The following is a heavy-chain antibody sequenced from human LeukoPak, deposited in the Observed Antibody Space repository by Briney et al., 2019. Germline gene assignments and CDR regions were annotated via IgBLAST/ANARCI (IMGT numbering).Heavy chain of an antibody. Sequence: ASVKVSCRASGFSFTGSVIQWVRQARGQRLEWIGWIVVGSGNTNYAQKFQERVTITRDRSTSTAYMELSSLRSEDTALYYCATHSSRWYDHDAFDIWGQGTMVTVSS. V-gene: IGHV1-58*02. J-gene: IGHJ3*02. CDR2: IVVGSGNT. CDR1: GFSFTGSV. D-gene: IGHD6-19*01. CDR3: ATHSSRWYDHDAFDI.